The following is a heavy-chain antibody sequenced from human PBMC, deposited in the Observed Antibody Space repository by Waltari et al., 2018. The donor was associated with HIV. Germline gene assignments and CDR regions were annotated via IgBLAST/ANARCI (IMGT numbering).Heavy chain of an antibody. J-gene: IGHJ6*02. CDR2: ISAYNGNT. D-gene: IGHD3-3*01. CDR3: ARDQTAFYDFWSGYPPAMDV. Sequence: QVQLVQSGAEVKKPGASVKVSCKASGSTFTSYGISWVRQAHGQGLAWMGWISAYNGNTNYAQKLQGRVTMTTDTSTSTAYMELRSLRSDDTAVYYCARDQTAFYDFWSGYPPAMDVWGQGTTVTVSS. V-gene: IGHV1-18*01. CDR1: GSTFTSYG.